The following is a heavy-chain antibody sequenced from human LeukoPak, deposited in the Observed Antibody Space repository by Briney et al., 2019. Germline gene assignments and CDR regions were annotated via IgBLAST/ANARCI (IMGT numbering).Heavy chain of an antibody. CDR1: GGSFSGYY. Sequence: PSETLSLTCAVYGGSFSGYYWSWIRQPPGKGLEWIGEINHSGSTNYNPSLKSRVTISVDTSKNQFSLKLSSVTAADTAVYYCATYSNYDFDYWGQGTLVTVSS. D-gene: IGHD4-11*01. CDR2: INHSGST. V-gene: IGHV4-34*01. J-gene: IGHJ4*02. CDR3: ATYSNYDFDY.